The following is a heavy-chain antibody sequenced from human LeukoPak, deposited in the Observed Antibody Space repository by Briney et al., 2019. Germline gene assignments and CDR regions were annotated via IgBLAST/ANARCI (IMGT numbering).Heavy chain of an antibody. Sequence: PGGSLRLSCAASGFTFSRFSMSWVRQAPGKGPECVSYITSTSSSIYYAESVKGRFTISRDNAKISLYLEMNSLRAEDTAIYYCARVGVVGSSSFYYYLDFWGKGTTVTVSS. V-gene: IGHV3-48*01. CDR2: ITSTSSSI. J-gene: IGHJ6*03. CDR1: GFTFSRFS. D-gene: IGHD6-13*01. CDR3: ARVGVVGSSSFYYYLDF.